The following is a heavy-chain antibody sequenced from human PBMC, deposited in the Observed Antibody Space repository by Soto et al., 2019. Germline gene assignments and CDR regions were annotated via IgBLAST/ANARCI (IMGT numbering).Heavy chain of an antibody. V-gene: IGHV3-30*18. CDR2: ISYDGSNK. CDR3: AKDYYDTTGPPDY. CDR1: GFTFSSYG. Sequence: PGGSLRLSCAASGFTFSSYGMHWVRQVPGKGLEWVAVISYDGSNKYYADSVKGRFTISRDNSKNTLYLQMNSLRAEDTAVYYCAKDYYDTTGPPDYWGQGTLVTVSS. J-gene: IGHJ4*02. D-gene: IGHD3-22*01.